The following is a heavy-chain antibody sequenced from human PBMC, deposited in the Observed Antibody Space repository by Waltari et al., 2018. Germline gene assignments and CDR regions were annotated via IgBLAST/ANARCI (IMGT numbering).Heavy chain of an antibody. J-gene: IGHJ4*02. CDR3: ARALGSGSFLIDY. D-gene: IGHD3-10*01. Sequence: QVQLVESGGGVVQPGRSLRLSCAASGFTFGSCAMHWVRQAPGKGLEWGAVSGSDGSYQYYADSVKGRFTVARDNSKTTAYLQMTSLRAEDTAVYYCARALGSGSFLIDYWGQGTLVTVSS. V-gene: IGHV3-33*01. CDR2: SGSDGSYQ. CDR1: GFTFGSCA.